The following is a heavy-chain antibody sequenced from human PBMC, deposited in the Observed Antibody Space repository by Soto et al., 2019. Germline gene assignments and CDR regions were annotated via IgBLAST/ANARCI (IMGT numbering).Heavy chain of an antibody. V-gene: IGHV4-39*01. CDR2: IYYSGST. Sequence: KPSETLSLTCTVSGGSISSSSYYWGWIRQPPGKGLEWIGSIYYSGSTYYNPSLKSRVTISVDTSKNQFSLKLSSVTAADTAVYYCARQSGGTDYYYGMDVWGQGTTVTVSS. D-gene: IGHD2-8*02. J-gene: IGHJ6*02. CDR3: ARQSGGTDYYYGMDV. CDR1: GGSISSSSYY.